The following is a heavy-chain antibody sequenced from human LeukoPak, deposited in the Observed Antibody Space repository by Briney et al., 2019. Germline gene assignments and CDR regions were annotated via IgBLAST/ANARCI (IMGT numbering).Heavy chain of an antibody. CDR1: GFSFSSYG. CDR3: AKFHIVVVNGYFDY. V-gene: IGHV3-23*01. D-gene: IGHD2-21*01. Sequence: PGGTLRLSCAASGFSFSSYGMSWVRQAPGKGLEWVSGISGGGGSTYYTDSVKGRFTISRDYSKNTLYLQMNSLRAEDTAVYYCAKFHIVVVNGYFDYWGQGTLVTVSS. J-gene: IGHJ4*02. CDR2: ISGGGGST.